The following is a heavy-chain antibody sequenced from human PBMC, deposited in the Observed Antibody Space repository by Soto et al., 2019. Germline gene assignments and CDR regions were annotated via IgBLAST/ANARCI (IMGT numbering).Heavy chain of an antibody. Sequence: ASVKVSCKASGYTFTSYDINWVRQATGQGLEWMGWMNPNSGNTGDAQKFQGRVTMTRNTSISTAYMELSSLRSEDTAVYYCARGRMITMVLYGMDVWGQGTTVTVSS. CDR2: MNPNSGNT. J-gene: IGHJ6*02. D-gene: IGHD3-10*01. V-gene: IGHV1-8*01. CDR1: GYTFTSYD. CDR3: ARGRMITMVLYGMDV.